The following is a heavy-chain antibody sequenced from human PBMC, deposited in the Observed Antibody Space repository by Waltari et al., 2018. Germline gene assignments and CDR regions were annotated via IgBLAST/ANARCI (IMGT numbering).Heavy chain of an antibody. Sequence: EVQLVESGGGLVQPGGSLRLSCAASGFPFSSYWLRWVRQAPGKGLEWVANIKQDGSEKYYVDSVKGRFTISRDNAKNSLYLQMNSLRAEDTAVYYCAREGGYGDYEFDYWGQGTLVTVSS. CDR3: AREGGYGDYEFDY. J-gene: IGHJ4*02. V-gene: IGHV3-7*01. D-gene: IGHD4-17*01. CDR2: IKQDGSEK. CDR1: GFPFSSYW.